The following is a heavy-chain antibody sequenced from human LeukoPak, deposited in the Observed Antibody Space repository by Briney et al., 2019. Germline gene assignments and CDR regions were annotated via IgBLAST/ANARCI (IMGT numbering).Heavy chain of an antibody. D-gene: IGHD5-18*01. J-gene: IGHJ4*02. CDR1: GFTVSSNY. CDR3: ARGGGGYSYGFSYY. Sequence: GGSLRLSCAASGFTVSSNYMSWVRQAPGKGLEWVSVIYSGGSTYYADSVKGRFTISRGNSKNTLYLQMNSLRAEDTAVYYCARGGGGYSYGFSYYWGQGTLVTVSS. V-gene: IGHV3-66*02. CDR2: IYSGGST.